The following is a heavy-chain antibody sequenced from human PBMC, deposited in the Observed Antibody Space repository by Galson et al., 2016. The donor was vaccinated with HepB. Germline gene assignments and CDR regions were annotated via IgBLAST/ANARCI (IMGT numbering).Heavy chain of an antibody. J-gene: IGHJ4*02. Sequence: ETLSLTCTVSGDSISSSSYYWGWVRQPPGKGLEWIGNIRYSGSTYYNPSLKSRVTISVDTSKNQFSLKLRSVTAADTALYFCASGSGYYVREDFWGQGTLVTVSS. CDR2: IRYSGST. CDR1: GDSISSSSYY. D-gene: IGHD3-22*01. CDR3: ASGSGYYVREDF. V-gene: IGHV4-39*01.